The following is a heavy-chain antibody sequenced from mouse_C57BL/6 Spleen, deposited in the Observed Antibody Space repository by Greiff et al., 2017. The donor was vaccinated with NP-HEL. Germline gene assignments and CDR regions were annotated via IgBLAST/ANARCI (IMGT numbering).Heavy chain of an antibody. CDR2: IYPSDSET. J-gene: IGHJ2*01. D-gene: IGHD1-1*01. Sequence: QLQQPGAELVRPGSSVKLSCKASGYTFTSYWMDWVKQRPGQGLEWIGNIYPSDSETHYNQKFKDKATLTVDKSSSTAYMQLSSLTSEDSAVYYCARGPTTVVAHFDYWGQGTTLTVSS. CDR1: GYTFTSYW. V-gene: IGHV1-61*01. CDR3: ARGPTTVVAHFDY.